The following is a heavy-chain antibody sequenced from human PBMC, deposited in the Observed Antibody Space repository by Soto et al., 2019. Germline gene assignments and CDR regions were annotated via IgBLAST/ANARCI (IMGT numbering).Heavy chain of an antibody. CDR1: GFTFSSYS. CDR3: AKGRGISYYYYMDV. CDR2: ITGTGGNT. J-gene: IGHJ6*03. D-gene: IGHD3-3*01. Sequence: PGGSLRLSCAASGFTFSSYSMSWVRQAPGKGLEWISTITGTGGNTYYADSVMGRFTISRDNSKGALYLQMNSLRVEDTAVYYCAKGRGISYYYYMDVWGKGTTVTVSS. V-gene: IGHV3-23*01.